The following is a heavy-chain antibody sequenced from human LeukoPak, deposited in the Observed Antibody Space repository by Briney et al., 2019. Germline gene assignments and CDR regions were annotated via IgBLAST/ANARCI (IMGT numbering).Heavy chain of an antibody. V-gene: IGHV4-61*02. CDR3: ARYRYSSSSEDAFDI. CDR1: GGSISSGSYY. J-gene: IGHJ3*02. Sequence: PSETLSLTCTVSGGSISSGSYYWSWIRQPARKGLEWIGRIYTSGSTNYNPSLKSRVTISVDTSKNQFSLKLSSVTAADTAVYYCARYRYSSSSEDAFDIWGQGTMVTVSS. D-gene: IGHD6-6*01. CDR2: IYTSGST.